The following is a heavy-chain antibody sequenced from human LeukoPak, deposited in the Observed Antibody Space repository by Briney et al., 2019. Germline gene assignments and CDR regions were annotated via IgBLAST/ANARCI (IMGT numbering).Heavy chain of an antibody. CDR3: ARGSTVTYYYMDX. D-gene: IGHD4-17*01. V-gene: IGHV4-59*01. J-gene: IGHJ6*03. Sequence: TPSETLSLTCTVSGGSISSYYWSWIRQPPGKGLEWIGYIYYSGSTNYNPSLKSRVTISVDTPKNQFSLKLSSVTAADTAVYYCARGSTVTYYYMDXWGKGTTVTV. CDR2: IYYSGST. CDR1: GGSISSYY.